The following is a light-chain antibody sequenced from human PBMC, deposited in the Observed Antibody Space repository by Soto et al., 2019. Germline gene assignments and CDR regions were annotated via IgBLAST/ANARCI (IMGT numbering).Light chain of an antibody. CDR1: SGHSNYA. CDR2: LNSDGSH. J-gene: IGLJ2*01. V-gene: IGLV4-69*01. CDR3: QTWGSGIVV. Sequence: QLVLTQSPSASASLGASVKLTCTLSSGHSNYAIAWHQQQSEKGPRYLMKLNSDGSHSKGDGIPDRFSGSSSGAERYLTISSLQSEDEADYYCQTWGSGIVVLGGGTQLTVL.